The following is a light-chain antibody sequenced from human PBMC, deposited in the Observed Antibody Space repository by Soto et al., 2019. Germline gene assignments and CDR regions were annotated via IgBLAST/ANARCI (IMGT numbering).Light chain of an antibody. CDR1: QSIARY. J-gene: IGKJ1*01. CDR3: QQSLNTPRT. CDR2: GAS. Sequence: DIAMTQSPSSLSASVGDSVTLTCRASQSIARYLHWYQQKPGKAPKVLIYGASNLLSGVPSRFSGSGSGTDFSLTISGLQPEDSATYYCQQSLNTPRTFGQGTKVEVK. V-gene: IGKV1-39*01.